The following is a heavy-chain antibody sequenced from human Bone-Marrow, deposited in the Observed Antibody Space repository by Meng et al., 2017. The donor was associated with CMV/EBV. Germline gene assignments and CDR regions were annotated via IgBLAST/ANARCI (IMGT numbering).Heavy chain of an antibody. J-gene: IGHJ4*02. CDR3: ASVTAAGDY. Sequence: GESLKISCAASGFTFSSYAMSWVRQAPGKGLEWVSAIYSDGSSTYYADSVKGRFTISRDNSKRTLYLQMTSLRAKDTAVYYCASVTAAGDYWGQGILVTVSS. CDR2: IYSDGSST. CDR1: GFTFSSYA. V-gene: IGHV3-23*03. D-gene: IGHD6-25*01.